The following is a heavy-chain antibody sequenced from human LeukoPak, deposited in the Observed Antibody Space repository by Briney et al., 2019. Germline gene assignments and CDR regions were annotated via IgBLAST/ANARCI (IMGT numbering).Heavy chain of an antibody. CDR1: GFTFSSYA. D-gene: IGHD4/OR15-4a*01. CDR2: ISSNGGRT. V-gene: IGHV3-64*04. J-gene: IGHJ4*02. CDR3: AKRAGYYFDY. Sequence: GGSVRLSCSASGFTFSSYAMHWVGQAPGKGLEYVSAISSNGGRTSYADSLKGRFTISRDNSKNTLYLQKNSLRAEDTAVYYCAKRAGYYFDYGGQETGDTVSS.